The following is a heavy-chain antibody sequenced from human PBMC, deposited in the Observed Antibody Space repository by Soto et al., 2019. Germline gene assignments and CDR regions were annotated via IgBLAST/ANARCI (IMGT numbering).Heavy chain of an antibody. J-gene: IGHJ4*02. D-gene: IGHD6-19*01. CDR3: ARLSVAGTSPRPHGFDY. V-gene: IGHV1-18*01. CDR2: ISAYKGDT. Sequence: QVQLVQSGAEVEKPWASVKVSCKASGDIFTSYGITWVRQAPGQGLAWMGWISAYKGDTKYAQTVQDRVTMTTDPSTRTAYMELRSLTSDDTAVYYCARLSVAGTSPRPHGFDYWGQGTLVTVSS. CDR1: GDIFTSYG.